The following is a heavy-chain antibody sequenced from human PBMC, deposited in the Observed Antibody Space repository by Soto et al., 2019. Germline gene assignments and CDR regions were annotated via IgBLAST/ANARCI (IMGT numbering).Heavy chain of an antibody. CDR1: VFDFIDFH. Sequence: GWSLRLSCVSSVFDFIDFHISWVRQAPGKGPEWISYISSSLGHTDYAESVKGRFTISRDNAKSSVFLEMSDLRSDDTAVYYCAANWNFGLNFWGQGTLVTVSP. J-gene: IGHJ4*02. CDR3: AANWNFGLNF. CDR2: ISSSLGHT. V-gene: IGHV3-11*03. D-gene: IGHD1-1*01.